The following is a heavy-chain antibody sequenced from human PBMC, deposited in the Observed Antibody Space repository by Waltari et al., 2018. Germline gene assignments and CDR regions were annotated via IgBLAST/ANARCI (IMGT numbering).Heavy chain of an antibody. V-gene: IGHV1-2*06. CDR3: ARESSSGNNYFDY. D-gene: IGHD6-19*01. CDR2: INSNSGTT. J-gene: IGHJ4*01. Sequence: QVQLVHSGTEVKQPGASVKVSCKASGYTFTAYYIHWVRQAPGQGLEWMGRINSNSGTTNYAQKFKGRVTMTRDTSISTAYLELSSLRSDDTAVFYCARESSSGNNYFDYWGHGTLVTVSS. CDR1: GYTFTAYY.